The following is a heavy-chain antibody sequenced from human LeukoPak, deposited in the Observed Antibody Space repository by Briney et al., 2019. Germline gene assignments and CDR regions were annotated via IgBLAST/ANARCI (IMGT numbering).Heavy chain of an antibody. V-gene: IGHV3-30-3*01. CDR2: MSSDGNAM. Sequence: GGSLRLSCAASGFTFTAYLIHWVRQAPGKGLEWVAVMSSDGNAMFYADSVKGRFTISRDNSKNTLYLQMNSLRAEDTAVYYCVRDSEYYFDHSASFDYWGQGTLVTVSS. J-gene: IGHJ4*02. CDR1: GFTFTAYL. CDR3: VRDSEYYFDHSASFDY. D-gene: IGHD3-22*01.